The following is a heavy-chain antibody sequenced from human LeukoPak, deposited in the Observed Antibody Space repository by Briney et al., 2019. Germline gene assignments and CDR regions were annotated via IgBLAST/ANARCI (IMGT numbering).Heavy chain of an antibody. CDR3: AKVYCTNGVCYIFDY. CDR2: LSGSGSSA. J-gene: IGHJ4*02. V-gene: IGHV3-23*01. D-gene: IGHD2-8*01. CDR1: GFTFSTYA. Sequence: GGSLRLSCAASGFTFSTYAMSWVRQAPGKGLEWVSGLSGSGSSAYYADSVKGRFTISRDNSKNTLYLQMNSLRPEDTAVYYCAKVYCTNGVCYIFDYWGQGTLVTVSS.